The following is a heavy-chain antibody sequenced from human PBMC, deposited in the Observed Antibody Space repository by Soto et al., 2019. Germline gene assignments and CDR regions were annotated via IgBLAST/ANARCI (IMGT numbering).Heavy chain of an antibody. J-gene: IGHJ6*02. CDR2: ISAYNGNT. CDR3: ARTNYYDSSGYYPYYYYGMDV. CDR1: GYTFTSYG. V-gene: IGHV1-18*01. Sequence: ASVKVSCKASGYTFTSYGISWVRQAPGQGLEWMGWISAYNGNTNYAQKLQGRVTMTTDTSTSTAYMELRSLRSDDTAVYYCARTNYYDSSGYYPYYYYGMDVWGQGTTVTVSS. D-gene: IGHD3-22*01.